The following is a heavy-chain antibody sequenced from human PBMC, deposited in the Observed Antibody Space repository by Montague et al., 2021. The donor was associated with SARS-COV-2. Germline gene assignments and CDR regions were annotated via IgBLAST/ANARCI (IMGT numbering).Heavy chain of an antibody. CDR1: RFTFSDYY. CDR2: ISGNSSYT. J-gene: IGHJ6*02. CDR3: ARDDHRRYHPNGMDV. V-gene: IGHV3-11*05. Sequence: SLRLSCAASRFTFSDYYMSWIRQAPGKGLEWIAYISGNSSYTYYADSVRGRVTVSRDNAKNSLYLQMNGLRAEDTAVYYCARDDHRRYHPNGMDVWGQGTTVTVSS. D-gene: IGHD1-14*01.